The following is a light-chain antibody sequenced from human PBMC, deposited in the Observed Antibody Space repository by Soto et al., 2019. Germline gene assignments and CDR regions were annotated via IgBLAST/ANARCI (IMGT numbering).Light chain of an antibody. CDR2: GES. V-gene: IGKV3D-20*02. Sequence: EIVSTQSPGTLSLSPGEIATLSCRARQSVSSSYLAWYQQKPGQAPRLLIYGESTRATGIPDRFSGSGSGTDFTLTISSLEPEDFAVYYCQQRNSWPPTFTFGQGTLLEIK. CDR1: QSVSSSY. J-gene: IGKJ5*01. CDR3: QQRNSWPPTFT.